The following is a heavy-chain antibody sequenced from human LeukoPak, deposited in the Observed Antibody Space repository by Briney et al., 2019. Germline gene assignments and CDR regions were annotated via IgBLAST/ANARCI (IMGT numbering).Heavy chain of an antibody. J-gene: IGHJ4*02. CDR1: GVTFSSYW. D-gene: IGHD3-22*01. CDR2: INSDGSST. V-gene: IGHV3-74*01. Sequence: PGGSLRLSCAASGVTFSSYWMHWIRQAPGKGLVGVSRINSDGSSTSYADSVKGRFTISRDNAKNTLYLQMNSLSAEDTAVYYCARDLVPDYYDSSGYYDYWGQGTLVTVSS. CDR3: ARDLVPDYYDSSGYYDY.